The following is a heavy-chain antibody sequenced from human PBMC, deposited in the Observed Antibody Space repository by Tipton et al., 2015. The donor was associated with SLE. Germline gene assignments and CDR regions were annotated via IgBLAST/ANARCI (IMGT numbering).Heavy chain of an antibody. V-gene: IGHV3-23*03. Sequence: SLRLSCAASGFTFSSYAMSWVRQAPGKGLEWVSVIYSGGSTYYADSVKGRFTISRDNSKNTLYLQMNSLRAEDTAVYYCAGLRSNWFDPWGQGTLVTVSS. CDR3: AGLRSNWFDP. D-gene: IGHD4-17*01. CDR2: IYSGGST. J-gene: IGHJ5*02. CDR1: GFTFSSYA.